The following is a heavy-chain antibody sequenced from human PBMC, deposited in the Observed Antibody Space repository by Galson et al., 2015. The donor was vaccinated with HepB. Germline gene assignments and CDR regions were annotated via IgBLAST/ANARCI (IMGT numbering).Heavy chain of an antibody. Sequence: SLRLSCAASGFTFSSYAMSWVRQAPGKGLEWVSAISGSGGSTYYADSVKGRFTISRDNSKNTLYLQMNSLRAEDTAVYYCAKVPFWSGYYTYSLPGDYDYWGQGTLVTVSS. D-gene: IGHD3-3*01. J-gene: IGHJ4*02. V-gene: IGHV3-23*01. CDR1: GFTFSSYA. CDR3: AKVPFWSGYYTYSLPGDYDY. CDR2: ISGSGGST.